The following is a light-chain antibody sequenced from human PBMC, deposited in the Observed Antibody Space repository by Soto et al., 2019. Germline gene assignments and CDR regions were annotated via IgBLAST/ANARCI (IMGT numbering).Light chain of an antibody. V-gene: IGLV2-14*01. Sequence: QSALTQPASVSGSPGQSITISCTGTSSDVGSYNYVSWYQQNPGKAPKLMIYEVSNRPSGVSHRFSGSRSGNTASLTISGLQSEDEADYYCISYTTSSTWVFGGGTKVTVL. CDR3: ISYTTSSTWV. CDR1: SSDVGSYNY. J-gene: IGLJ3*02. CDR2: EVS.